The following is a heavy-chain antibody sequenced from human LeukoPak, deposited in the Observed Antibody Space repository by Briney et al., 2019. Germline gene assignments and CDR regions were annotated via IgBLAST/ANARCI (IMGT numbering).Heavy chain of an antibody. Sequence: PGGSLRLSCAASGFTFSSYAMSWVRQAPGKGLEWVSAISGSGGSTYYADSVKGRFTISRDNSKNTLYLQMNSLRAEDTAVYYCAKDPLMTTVTTPWDDAFDIWGQGTMVTVSS. J-gene: IGHJ3*02. CDR1: GFTFSSYA. CDR3: AKDPLMTTVTTPWDDAFDI. D-gene: IGHD4-17*01. V-gene: IGHV3-23*01. CDR2: ISGSGGST.